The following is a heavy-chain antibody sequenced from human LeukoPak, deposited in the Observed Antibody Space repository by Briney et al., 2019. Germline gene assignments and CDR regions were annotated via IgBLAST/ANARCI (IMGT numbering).Heavy chain of an antibody. V-gene: IGHV1-69*04. CDR2: IIPILGIA. CDR1: GGTFSSYA. CDR3: VLQETSTRYFDY. Sequence: SVKVSCKASGGTFSSYAISWVRQAPGQGLEWMGRIIPILGIANYAQKFQGRVTITADKSTSTAYMELSSLRSEDTAVYYCVLQETSTRYFDYWGQGTLVTVSS. J-gene: IGHJ4*02.